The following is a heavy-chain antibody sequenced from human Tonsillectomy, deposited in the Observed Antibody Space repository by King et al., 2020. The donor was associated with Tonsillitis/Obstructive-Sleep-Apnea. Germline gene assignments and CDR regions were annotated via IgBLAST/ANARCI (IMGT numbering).Heavy chain of an antibody. V-gene: IGHV3-13*04. D-gene: IGHD3-22*01. J-gene: IGHJ5*02. Sequence: VQLVESGGGLVQPGGSLRLSCAASGFTFSSYDMHWVRQATGKGLEWVSAIGTAGDTYYPGTVKGRFTISRENAKNSLYLQMNSLRAGDTAVYYGAREFLIGAFDPWGQGTLVTVSS. CDR2: IGTAGDT. CDR3: AREFLIGAFDP. CDR1: GFTFSSYD.